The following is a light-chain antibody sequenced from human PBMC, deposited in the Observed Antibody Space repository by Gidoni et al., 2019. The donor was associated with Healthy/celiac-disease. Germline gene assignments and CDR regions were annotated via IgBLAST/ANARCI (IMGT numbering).Light chain of an antibody. CDR1: PSISSY. CDR2: AAS. V-gene: IGKV1-39*01. CDR3: QQSYSTPQLT. Sequence: DIQMTPSPSSLSASVGDRVTITCRASPSISSYLNWYQQKPGKAPKLLIYAASSLQSGVPSRFSGSGSGTDFTLTISSLQPEDFATYYCQQSYSTPQLTFGGGTKVEIK. J-gene: IGKJ4*01.